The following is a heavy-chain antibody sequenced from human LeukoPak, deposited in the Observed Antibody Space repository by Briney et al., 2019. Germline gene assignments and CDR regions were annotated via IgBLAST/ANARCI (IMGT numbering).Heavy chain of an antibody. V-gene: IGHV3-74*01. CDR1: GFIFSSYW. D-gene: IGHD1-7*01. J-gene: IGHJ4*02. CDR2: LSTDGRIT. CDR3: ARVGISGNTLALDY. Sequence: PGGSLRLSCAASGFIFSSYWMHWVRQAPGKGLVWVARLSTDGRITSYADSVRGRFTSSRDNAQNTLYLQMNSLRAEDTAVYYCARVGISGNTLALDYWGQGTLVTVSS.